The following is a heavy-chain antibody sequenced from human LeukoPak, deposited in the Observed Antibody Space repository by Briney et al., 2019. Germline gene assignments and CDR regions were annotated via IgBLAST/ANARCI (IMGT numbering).Heavy chain of an antibody. D-gene: IGHD1-26*01. V-gene: IGHV3-7*01. Sequence: QPGGSLRLSCAAPGFTFSTYWMAWVRQAPGKGLEWVANIKGDESARHQADSVKGRFTISRDNAQNSVYLQMSSLRGEDTAVYYCARDVGGSLDYWGQGTLVTVSS. CDR1: GFTFSTYW. J-gene: IGHJ4*02. CDR2: IKGDESAR. CDR3: ARDVGGSLDY.